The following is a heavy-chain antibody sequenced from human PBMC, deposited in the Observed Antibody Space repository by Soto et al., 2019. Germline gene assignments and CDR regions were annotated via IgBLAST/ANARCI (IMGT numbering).Heavy chain of an antibody. J-gene: IGHJ2*01. CDR3: ATDWGLGGSYQAGYFDL. V-gene: IGHV4-59*01. Sequence: SETLSLTCTVSGGSISSYYWSWIRQPPGKGLEWIGHIYYSGSTNYNPSLKSRVTISVDTSKHQFSMKLSSVTAADTAVYYCATDWGLGGSYQAGYFDLWGRGTLVTVSS. CDR2: IYYSGST. CDR1: GGSISSYY. D-gene: IGHD1-26*01.